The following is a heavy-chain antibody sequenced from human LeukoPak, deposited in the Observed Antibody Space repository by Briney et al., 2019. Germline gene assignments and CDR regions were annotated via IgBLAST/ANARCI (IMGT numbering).Heavy chain of an antibody. CDR3: ARQGPPGQWYFDL. J-gene: IGHJ2*01. CDR2: ISSIVNYE. V-gene: IGHV3-30*09. Sequence: GGSLRLSCAASGFTFSTYAMHWVRQAPGKGLQRVAVISSIVNYEYYGDSVRGRFAVSRDNSKNTLYLEMTRLTPEDTAVYYCARQGPPGQWYFDLWGRGGTLVTVSS. CDR1: GFTFSTYA.